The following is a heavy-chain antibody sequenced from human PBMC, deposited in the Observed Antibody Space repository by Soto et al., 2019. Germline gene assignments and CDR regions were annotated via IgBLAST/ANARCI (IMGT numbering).Heavy chain of an antibody. J-gene: IGHJ4*02. V-gene: IGHV3-23*01. D-gene: IGHD2-2*01. CDR2: ISGSGGST. Sequence: GGSLRLSCAASGFTFSSYAMSWVRQAPGKGLEWVSAISGSGGSTYYADSVKGRFTISRDNSKNTLYLQMNSLRAEDTAVYYCARWDDLLPPLNIVVVPAAIGSWGQGTLVTVSS. CDR3: ARWDDLLPPLNIVVVPAAIGS. CDR1: GFTFSSYA.